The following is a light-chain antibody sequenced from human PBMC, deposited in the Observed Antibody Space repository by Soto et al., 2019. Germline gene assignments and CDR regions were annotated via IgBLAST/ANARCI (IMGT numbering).Light chain of an antibody. Sequence: EIVMTQSPATLSVSPGERATLSCRASQSVSSNLAWYQQKPGQTPKLLIYVASTRATGIPARFSGSGSGTEFTLTISSLQSGDFAVYYCQQYNVWPLTFGGGTKVEF. CDR2: VAS. CDR3: QQYNVWPLT. J-gene: IGKJ4*02. CDR1: QSVSSN. V-gene: IGKV3-15*01.